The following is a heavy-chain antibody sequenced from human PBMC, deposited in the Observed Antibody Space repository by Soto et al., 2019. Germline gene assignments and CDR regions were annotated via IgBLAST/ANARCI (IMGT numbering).Heavy chain of an antibody. Sequence: GESLKISCKGSGYSFTSYWIGWVRQMPGKGLEWMGIIYPGDSDTRYSPSFQGQVTISADKSISTAYLQWSSLKASDTAMYYCATPPITDSSGYYYLWYFQHWGQGTLVTVSS. V-gene: IGHV5-51*01. CDR1: GYSFTSYW. D-gene: IGHD3-22*01. CDR2: IYPGDSDT. J-gene: IGHJ1*01. CDR3: ATPPITDSSGYYYLWYFQH.